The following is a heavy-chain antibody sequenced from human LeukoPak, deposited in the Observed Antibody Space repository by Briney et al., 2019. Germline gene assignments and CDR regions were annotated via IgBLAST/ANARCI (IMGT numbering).Heavy chain of an antibody. CDR3: ARIPYYYDSSGYQSFDY. J-gene: IGHJ4*02. CDR1: GGSISSGDYY. Sequence: SETLSLTCTVSGGSISSGDYYWSWIRQPPGKGLEWIGYIYYSGSTYYNPSLKSRVTISVDTSKNQFSLKLSSVTAADTAVYYCARIPYYYDSSGYQSFDYWGQGTLVTVSS. CDR2: IYYSGST. D-gene: IGHD3-22*01. V-gene: IGHV4-30-4*01.